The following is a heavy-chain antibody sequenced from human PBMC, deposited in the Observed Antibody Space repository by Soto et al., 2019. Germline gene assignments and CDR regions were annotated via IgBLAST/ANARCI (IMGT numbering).Heavy chain of an antibody. CDR3: ARPLWRDDYNWGYFDL. J-gene: IGHJ2*01. Sequence: GGSLRLSCEASGFTFSRYNMNWVRQAPGKGLDWVSYISASSSSIFYADSVKGRFAISRDNAKNSLYLQMNSLRTEDTAVYYCARPLWRDDYNWGYFDLWGRGTLVTVSS. V-gene: IGHV3-48*01. CDR2: ISASSSSI. D-gene: IGHD4-4*01. CDR1: GFTFSRYN.